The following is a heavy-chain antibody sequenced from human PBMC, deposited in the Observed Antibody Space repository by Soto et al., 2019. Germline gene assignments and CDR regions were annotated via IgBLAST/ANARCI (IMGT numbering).Heavy chain of an antibody. J-gene: IGHJ5*02. Sequence: PSETLSLTCAVSGGSISSGGYSWSWIRQPPGKGLEWIGYIYHSGSTYYNPSLKSRVTISVDRSKNQFSLKLSSVTAADTAVYYCARLDFRMTWFDPWGQGTLVTVSS. CDR1: GGSISSGGYS. V-gene: IGHV4-30-2*01. CDR3: ARLDFRMTWFDP. D-gene: IGHD3-3*01. CDR2: IYHSGST.